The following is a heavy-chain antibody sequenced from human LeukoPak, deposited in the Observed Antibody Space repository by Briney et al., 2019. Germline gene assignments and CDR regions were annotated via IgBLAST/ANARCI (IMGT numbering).Heavy chain of an antibody. J-gene: IGHJ5*01. CDR1: GFTFSSYG. CDR3: AREGLTGSTNWFDS. V-gene: IGHV3-33*01. Sequence: GGSLRLSCVVSGFTFSSYGMHWVRQAPGKGLEWVAVIWDDGGTKHYSDSVKGRFTISRDDSKSTLYLEMNSLRVEDTAVYYCAREGLTGSTNWFDSWGQGTLATVSS. D-gene: IGHD1-7*01. CDR2: IWDDGGTK.